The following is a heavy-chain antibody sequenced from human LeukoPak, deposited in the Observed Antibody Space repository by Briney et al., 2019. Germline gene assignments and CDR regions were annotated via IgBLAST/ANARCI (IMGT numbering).Heavy chain of an antibody. Sequence: GGSLRLSCAASGFTFSSYWMHWVRQAPGKGLVWVSRIDTDGSSTNYADSVKGRFTISRDNAKNTLYLQMNSLRAEDTAVYYCARAASPQLEPRGNWFDPWGQGTLVTVSS. V-gene: IGHV3-74*01. CDR1: GFTFSSYW. CDR2: IDTDGSST. J-gene: IGHJ5*02. CDR3: ARAASPQLEPRGNWFDP. D-gene: IGHD1-1*01.